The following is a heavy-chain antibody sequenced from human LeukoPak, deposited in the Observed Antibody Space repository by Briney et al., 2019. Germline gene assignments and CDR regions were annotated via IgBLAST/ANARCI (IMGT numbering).Heavy chain of an antibody. CDR1: GYTLTSYY. D-gene: IGHD6-19*01. CDR2: INPSGGST. CDR3: ARDPYLHSSGWYAGGY. J-gene: IGHJ4*02. V-gene: IGHV1-46*01. Sequence: ASVKVSCKASGYTLTSYYMHWVRQAPGQGLEWMGIINPSGGSTSYAQKFQGRVTMTRDTSTSTVYMELSSLRSEDTAVYYCARDPYLHSSGWYAGGYWGQGTLVTVSS.